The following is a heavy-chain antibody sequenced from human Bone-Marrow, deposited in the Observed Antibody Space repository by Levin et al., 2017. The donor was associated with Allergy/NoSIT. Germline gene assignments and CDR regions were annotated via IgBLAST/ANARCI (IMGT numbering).Heavy chain of an antibody. CDR2: IYHSGST. CDR3: AAGDRNWFDP. V-gene: IGHV4-30-2*01. Sequence: LRLSCAVSGGSISSGGYSWSWIRQPPGKGLEWIGYIYHSGSTYYNPSLKSRVTISVDRSKNQFSLKLSSVTAADTAVYYCAAGDRNWFDPWGQGTLVTVSS. J-gene: IGHJ5*02. D-gene: IGHD3-16*01. CDR1: GGSISSGGYS.